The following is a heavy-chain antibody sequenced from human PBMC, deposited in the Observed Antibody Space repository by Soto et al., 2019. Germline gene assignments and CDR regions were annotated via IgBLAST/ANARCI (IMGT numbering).Heavy chain of an antibody. CDR3: ARAAMWFDY. CDR2: INHSGST. D-gene: IGHD5-18*01. J-gene: IGHJ4*02. Sequence: SETLSLTCAVYGVSFSGYYWSWIRQPPGKGLEWIGEINHSGSTNYNPSLKSRVTISVDTSKNQFSLKLSSVTAADTAVYYCARAAMWFDYWGQGTLVTVSS. CDR1: GVSFSGYY. V-gene: IGHV4-34*01.